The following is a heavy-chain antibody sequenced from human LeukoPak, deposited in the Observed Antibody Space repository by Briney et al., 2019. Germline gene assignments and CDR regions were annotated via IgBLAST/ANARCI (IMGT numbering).Heavy chain of an antibody. V-gene: IGHV3-48*01. CDR3: ARDYKYAFDN. D-gene: IGHD5-24*01. CDR2: IGIDSGNT. Sequence: GGSLRLSCAASGFTFSNYWMTWVRQAPGKGLEWISYIGIDSGNTNYADSVRGRFTISGDKAKNSLYLQMNSLRVEDTAVYYCARDYKYAFDNWGQGTLVTVSS. J-gene: IGHJ4*02. CDR1: GFTFSNYW.